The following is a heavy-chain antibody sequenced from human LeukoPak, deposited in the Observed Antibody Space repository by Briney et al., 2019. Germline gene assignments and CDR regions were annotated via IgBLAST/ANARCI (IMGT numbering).Heavy chain of an antibody. V-gene: IGHV3-21*01. J-gene: IGHJ4*02. CDR2: ISSSSSYI. CDR3: ARLLDWRFDY. Sequence: PGGSLRLSCAASGFTFSSYSMNWVRQAPGKGLEWVSSISSSSSYIYYADSVKGRFTISRDNAKNSLYLQMNSLRAEDTPVYYCARLLDWRFDYWGQGTLVTVSS. D-gene: IGHD3-9*01. CDR1: GFTFSSYS.